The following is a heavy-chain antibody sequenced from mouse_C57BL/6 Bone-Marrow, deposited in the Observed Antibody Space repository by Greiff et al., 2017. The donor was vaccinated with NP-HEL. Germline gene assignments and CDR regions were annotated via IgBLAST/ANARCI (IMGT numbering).Heavy chain of an antibody. CDR2: ISSGGSYT. J-gene: IGHJ3*01. CDR1: GFTFSSYG. CDR3: ARVYGPWFAY. D-gene: IGHD1-1*01. Sequence: EVQLVESGGDLVKPGGSLKLSCAASGFTFSSYGMSWVRQTPDKRLEWVATISSGGSYTYYPDSVQGRFTISRDNAKNTLYLQLSSLKSENTAMYYCARVYGPWFAYWGQGTLVTVSA. V-gene: IGHV5-6*01.